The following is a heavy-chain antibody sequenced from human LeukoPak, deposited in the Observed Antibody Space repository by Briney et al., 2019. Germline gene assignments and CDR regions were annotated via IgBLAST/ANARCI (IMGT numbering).Heavy chain of an antibody. D-gene: IGHD3-22*01. CDR3: ARDKGDYYDSSGYTRFDY. V-gene: IGHV1-18*01. CDR1: GYTFTSYG. J-gene: IGHJ4*02. Sequence: ASVKVSCKASGYTFTSYGISWVRQAPGHGLEWMGWISAYNGNTNYAQKLQGRVTMTTDTSTSTAYMELRSLRSDDTAVYYCARDKGDYYDSSGYTRFDYWGQGTLVTVSS. CDR2: ISAYNGNT.